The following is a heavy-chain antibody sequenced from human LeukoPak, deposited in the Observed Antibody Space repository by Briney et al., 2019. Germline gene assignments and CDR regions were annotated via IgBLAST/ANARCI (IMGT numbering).Heavy chain of an antibody. CDR2: ISSSSYI. CDR3: GRYPSMPARPAAY. J-gene: IGHJ4*02. D-gene: IGHD6-6*01. Sequence: GGSLRLSCAASGWTFSSYSRNWVRQAPGKGLEWVSSISSSSYIYYADSVKGRFTISRDNAKTSLYLQMNSLRAEDTAVFYCGRYPSMPARPAAYSGQGTLVTVSS. CDR1: GWTFSSYS. V-gene: IGHV3-21*01.